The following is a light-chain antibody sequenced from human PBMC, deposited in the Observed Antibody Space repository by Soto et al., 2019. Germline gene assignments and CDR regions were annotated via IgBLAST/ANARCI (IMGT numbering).Light chain of an antibody. CDR3: QQYNSPPQT. CDR2: AAS. J-gene: IGKJ1*01. CDR1: ETVTGKY. V-gene: IGKV3-20*01. Sequence: IVFTQAPGTLSLSPRDRATLCCRASETVTGKYLAWYQQKAGQAPRLLIFAASNKATGIPDRFSGSGAGTDFTLTISRLEPEEFAVDYCQQYNSPPQTFGQGTKVDIK.